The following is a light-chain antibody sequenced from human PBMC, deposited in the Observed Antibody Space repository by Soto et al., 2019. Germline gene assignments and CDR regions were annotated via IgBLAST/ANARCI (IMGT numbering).Light chain of an antibody. CDR2: DVS. CDR3: CSYAGSYTFGV. Sequence: QSALTQPRSVSGSPGQSVTISCTGTSSDVGGYNYVSWYQQHPGKAPKLMIYDVSKRPSGVPDRFSGSKSGNTASLTISGLQAEDEAEYYGCSYAGSYTFGVFGGGTKLTVL. V-gene: IGLV2-11*01. J-gene: IGLJ3*02. CDR1: SSDVGGYNY.